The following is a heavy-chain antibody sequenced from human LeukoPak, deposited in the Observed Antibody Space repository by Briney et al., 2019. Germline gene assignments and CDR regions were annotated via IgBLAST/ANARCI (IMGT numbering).Heavy chain of an antibody. J-gene: IGHJ6*03. Sequence: ASVKVSCKASGYYFVTYPINWVRQAPGQGLEWMGWINPNSGGTNYAQKFQGRVTMTRDTSISTAYMELSRLRSDDTAVYYCARERGIDPGYSSRWYSRGHMDVWGKGTTVTISS. D-gene: IGHD6-13*01. CDR1: GYYFVTYP. CDR3: ARERGIDPGYSSRWYSRGHMDV. CDR2: INPNSGGT. V-gene: IGHV1-2*02.